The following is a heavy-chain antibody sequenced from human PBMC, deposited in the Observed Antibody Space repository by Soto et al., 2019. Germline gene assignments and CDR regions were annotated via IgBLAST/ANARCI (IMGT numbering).Heavy chain of an antibody. J-gene: IGHJ6*03. CDR2: ISGSGYST. D-gene: IGHD3-16*01. CDR1: GFTFSSYA. Sequence: EVQLLESGGGLVQPGGSLRLSCAASGFTFSSYAMSWVRQAPGKGLEWVSAISGSGYSTYYADSVKGRFTISRDNSKNTLYLQMNSLRAEGTAVYYCAKGGFWDPNYMEVWGKGTTVTVSS. V-gene: IGHV3-23*01. CDR3: AKGGFWDPNYMEV.